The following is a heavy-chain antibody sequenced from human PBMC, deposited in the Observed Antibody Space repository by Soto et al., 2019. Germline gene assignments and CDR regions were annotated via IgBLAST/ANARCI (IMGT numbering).Heavy chain of an antibody. CDR1: GGPFGSSA. D-gene: IGHD3-16*01. Sequence: QVQLVQSGADVKKPGSSVKVSCKPSGGPFGSSAISWVRQAPAQGLEWMGEIIPVFDKANYAQNFQGRLTMTADERTGTVFMQLSSRRSEDTAVYFCARLRRDWGDAFELWGLGTVVTVSS. V-gene: IGHV1-69*01. J-gene: IGHJ3*01. CDR3: ARLRRDWGDAFEL. CDR2: IIPVFDKA.